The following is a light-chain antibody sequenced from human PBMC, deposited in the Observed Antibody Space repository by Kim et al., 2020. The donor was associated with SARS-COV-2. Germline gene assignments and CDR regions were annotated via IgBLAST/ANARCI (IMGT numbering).Light chain of an antibody. J-gene: IGLJ3*02. CDR3: LTWDSSLNIGL. Sequence: GQKVTISCSGSSSNIGIDYVSWYQQFPGTAPKLLIYDNSERPSGIPDRFSGSKSGTSATLSITGLQTGDEADYYCLTWDSSLNIGLFGGGTKLTVL. V-gene: IGLV1-51*01. CDR2: DNS. CDR1: SSNIGIDY.